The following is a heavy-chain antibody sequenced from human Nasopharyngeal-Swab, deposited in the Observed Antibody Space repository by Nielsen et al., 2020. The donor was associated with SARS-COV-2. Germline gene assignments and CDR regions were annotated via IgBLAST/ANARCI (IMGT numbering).Heavy chain of an antibody. CDR1: GFTFTNYA. CDR3: AKDLDSSAYYVEFHY. D-gene: IGHD3-22*01. V-gene: IGHV3-23*01. Sequence: GGSLRLSCATSGFTFTNYAMSWVRQAPGKGLHWVATISFSGGGTYYADSVKGRFTISRDHSKNTLYLEMNSLRAEDTAMYYCAKDLDSSAYYVEFHYWGQGTLVTVSS. J-gene: IGHJ4*02. CDR2: ISFSGGGT.